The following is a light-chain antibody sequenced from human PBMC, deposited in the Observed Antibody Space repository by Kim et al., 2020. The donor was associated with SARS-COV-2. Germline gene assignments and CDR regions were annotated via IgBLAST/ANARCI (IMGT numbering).Light chain of an antibody. J-gene: IGKJ1*01. CDR1: QGISSY. CDR3: QQYYSYPQT. CDR2: AAS. Sequence: IGMTQSPSSLSASTGDRVTITCRASQGISSYLAWYQQKPGKAPKLLIYAASTLQSGVPSRFSGSGSGTDFTLTISCLQSEDFATYYCQQYYSYPQTFGQGTKVEIK. V-gene: IGKV1-8*01.